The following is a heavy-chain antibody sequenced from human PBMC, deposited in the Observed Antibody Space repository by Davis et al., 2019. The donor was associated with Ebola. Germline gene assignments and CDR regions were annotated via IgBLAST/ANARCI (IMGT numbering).Heavy chain of an antibody. CDR3: VRTTYGAPEY. CDR1: GFTFSRYW. CDR2: ISSDGGIT. J-gene: IGHJ4*02. D-gene: IGHD4-17*01. Sequence: GESLKISCAASGFTFSRYWMHWVRQAPGKGLVYVSRISSDGGITSYADSVKGRFTISRENAKSTLYLQMNSLTAEDTAVYYCVRTTYGAPEYWGQGTLVTVSS. V-gene: IGHV3-74*01.